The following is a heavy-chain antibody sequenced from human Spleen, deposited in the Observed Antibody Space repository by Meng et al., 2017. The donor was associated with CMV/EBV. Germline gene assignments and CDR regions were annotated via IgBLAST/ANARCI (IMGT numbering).Heavy chain of an antibody. J-gene: IGHJ4*02. CDR3: TRIYYGILTGYQPNYFDY. CDR1: GFTFGDYA. D-gene: IGHD3-9*01. CDR2: IRTKVYAGTT. Sequence: GGSLRLSCTTSGFTFGDYAMNWVRQAPGKGLEWVGFIRTKVYAGTTEYAASMKGRFTISRDDSKSIAYLQMNSLKTEDTAVYYCTRIYYGILTGYQPNYFDYWGQGTLVTVSS. V-gene: IGHV3-49*04.